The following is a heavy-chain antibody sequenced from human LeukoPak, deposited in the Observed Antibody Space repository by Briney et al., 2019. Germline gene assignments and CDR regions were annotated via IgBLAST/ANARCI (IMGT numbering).Heavy chain of an antibody. CDR2: ISAYNGNT. CDR1: GYTFTSYG. J-gene: IGHJ6*03. V-gene: IGHV1-18*01. D-gene: IGHD3-3*01. CDR3: ARVYDFWSGPPGYMDV. Sequence: ASVKVSCKASGYTFTSYGISWVRQAPGQGLEWMGWISAYNGNTNYAQKLQGRVTMTTDTSTSTAYMELRSLRSDDTAVYYCARVYDFWSGPPGYMDVWGKGTTVTVSS.